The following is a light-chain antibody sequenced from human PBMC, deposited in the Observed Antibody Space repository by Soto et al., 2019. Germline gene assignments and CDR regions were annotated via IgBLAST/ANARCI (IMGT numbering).Light chain of an antibody. Sequence: QSALTQPASVSGSPGQSIAISCTGTSSDVGGYNYVSWYQQYPGKAPKLIIFEVSKRPSGASDRFSGSKSGNTASLTISGLQGEDEADYHCSSYTSSTTSVFGTGTKVTVL. V-gene: IGLV2-14*01. CDR1: SSDVGGYNY. J-gene: IGLJ1*01. CDR3: SSYTSSTTSV. CDR2: EVS.